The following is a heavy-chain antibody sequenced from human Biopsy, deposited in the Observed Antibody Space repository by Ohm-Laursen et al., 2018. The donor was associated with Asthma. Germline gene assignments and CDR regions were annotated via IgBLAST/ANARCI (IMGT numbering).Heavy chain of an antibody. V-gene: IGHV1-2*06. CDR3: AIVGYSSGWDFFDY. D-gene: IGHD6-19*01. CDR2: INPNSGDT. J-gene: IGHJ4*02. Sequence: ASVKVSCKASGDSFSNYAISWVRQAPGQGLEWMGRINPNSGDTNYAQKFQGRVTMTRDTSISTAYMELSRLRSDDTAVYYCAIVGYSSGWDFFDYWGQGTLVTVSS. CDR1: GDSFSNYA.